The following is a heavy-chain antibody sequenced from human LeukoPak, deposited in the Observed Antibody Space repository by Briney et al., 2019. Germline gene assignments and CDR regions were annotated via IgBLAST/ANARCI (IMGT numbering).Heavy chain of an antibody. CDR2: ISGSGGST. Sequence: GGSLRLSCAASGFTFSSYAMSWVRQAPGKGLEWVSAISGSGGSTYYADSVKGRFTISRDNSKNTLYLQMNSLRAEDTAVYYCAKDRGMATIRGAFDIWAKGQWSPPLQ. CDR3: AKDRGMATIRGAFDI. V-gene: IGHV3-23*01. CDR1: GFTFSSYA. J-gene: IGHJ3*02. D-gene: IGHD5-24*01.